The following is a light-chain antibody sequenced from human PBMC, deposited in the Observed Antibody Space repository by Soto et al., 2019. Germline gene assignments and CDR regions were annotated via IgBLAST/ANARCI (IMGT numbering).Light chain of an antibody. CDR3: QQYYNLWT. J-gene: IGKJ1*01. V-gene: IGKV3-15*01. CDR2: GAS. CDR1: QSLGSK. Sequence: EIVMTQSPATLCVSPGERATLSCRASQSLGSKLAWYQQKTVQPPTLLISGASTRATGIPARFSGSGSGTEFTLTVSSMQSEDFAVYYCQQYYNLWTFGQGTEV.